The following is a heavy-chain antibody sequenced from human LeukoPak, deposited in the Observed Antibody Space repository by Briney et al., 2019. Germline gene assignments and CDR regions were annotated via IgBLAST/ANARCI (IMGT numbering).Heavy chain of an antibody. D-gene: IGHD5-18*01. Sequence: SETLSLTCTVSGGSISSSTYYWGWIRQPPGKGLEWIGSIYYSGNTNYNPSLKSRVTISVDTSKNQFSLNLSSVTAADTAVYYCATRGYSHGYLYYFDYWGQGTLVTVSS. CDR3: ATRGYSHGYLYYFDY. J-gene: IGHJ4*02. CDR2: IYYSGNT. V-gene: IGHV4-39*01. CDR1: GGSISSSTYY.